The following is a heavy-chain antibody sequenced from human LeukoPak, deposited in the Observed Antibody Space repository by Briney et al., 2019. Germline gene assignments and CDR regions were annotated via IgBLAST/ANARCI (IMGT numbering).Heavy chain of an antibody. CDR3: ARDLYYYDSSGYPTHDAFDI. CDR2: IIPIFGTA. Sequence: SVKVSCKASGGTFSSYTISWVRQAPGQGLEWMGGIIPIFGTANYAQKFQGRVTITTDESTSTAYMELSSLRSEDTAVYYCARDLYYYDSSGYPTHDAFDIWGQGTMVTVSS. CDR1: GGTFSSYT. D-gene: IGHD3-22*01. J-gene: IGHJ3*02. V-gene: IGHV1-69*05.